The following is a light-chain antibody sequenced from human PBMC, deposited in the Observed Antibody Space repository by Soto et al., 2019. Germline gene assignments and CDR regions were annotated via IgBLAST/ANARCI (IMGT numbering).Light chain of an antibody. V-gene: IGLV1-51*01. J-gene: IGLJ3*02. CDR3: GTYDSSLSHWV. Sequence: QSVLTQPHSVSATPGQKVTISCSGRSSNIGRHYVSWYQQLPGTAPKVLICDNNKRPSGIPDRFSGSKSGTSATLGITGLQTGDEADYYCGTYDSSLSHWVFGGGTKLTVL. CDR2: DNN. CDR1: SSNIGRHY.